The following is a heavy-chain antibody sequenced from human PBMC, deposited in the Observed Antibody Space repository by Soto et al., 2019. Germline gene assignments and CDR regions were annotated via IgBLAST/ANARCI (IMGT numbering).Heavy chain of an antibody. Sequence: EVQLLESGGGLVQPGGSLRLSRAASGFTFSSYAMSWVRQAPGKGLEWVSAISGSGGSTYYADSVKGRFTISRDNSKNTLYLQMNSLRAEDTAVYFCAKDFQWLGNWYFDLWGRGTLVTVSS. V-gene: IGHV3-23*01. CDR2: ISGSGGST. J-gene: IGHJ2*01. CDR1: GFTFSSYA. CDR3: AKDFQWLGNWYFDL. D-gene: IGHD6-19*01.